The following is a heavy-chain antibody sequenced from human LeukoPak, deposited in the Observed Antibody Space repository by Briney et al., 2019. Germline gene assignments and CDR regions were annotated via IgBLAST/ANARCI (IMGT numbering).Heavy chain of an antibody. J-gene: IGHJ5*02. V-gene: IGHV4-4*07. CDR2: IYINGET. CDR1: GGSMNSDY. CDR3: TREPLP. Sequence: PSETLSLTCTVSGGSMNSDYWSWIRQPAGKGLEWLGRIYINGETSYNPSLKSRVTMLLDTSKNQLSLKLNSVTAADTAVYYCTREPLPWGHGTLVTVSS.